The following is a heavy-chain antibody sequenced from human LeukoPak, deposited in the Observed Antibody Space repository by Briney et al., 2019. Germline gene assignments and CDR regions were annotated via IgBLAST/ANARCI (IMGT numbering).Heavy chain of an antibody. CDR1: GGAFSSYA. D-gene: IGHD2-15*01. CDR3: AFRVVAATIYY. J-gene: IGHJ4*02. V-gene: IGHV1-69*05. Sequence: SVKVSCKASGGAFSSYAISWVRQAPGQGIEWMGGIIPIFGTANYAQKFQGRVTITTDESTSTAYMELSSLRSEDTAVYYCAFRVVAATIYYWGQGTLVTVSS. CDR2: IIPIFGTA.